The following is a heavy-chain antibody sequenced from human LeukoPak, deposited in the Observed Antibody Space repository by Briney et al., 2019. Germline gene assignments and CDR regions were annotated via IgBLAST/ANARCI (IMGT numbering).Heavy chain of an antibody. CDR2: IHHSGST. Sequence: KTSGTLSLTCAVSGGSISSGNWWSWVRQPPGKGLEWIGEIHHSGSTNYNPSLKSRVTISVDNSKNQFSLKVRSVTAADTAVYYCAGGPIAVAGTTFDYWGQGTLVTVSS. D-gene: IGHD6-19*01. J-gene: IGHJ4*02. CDR1: GGSISSGNW. V-gene: IGHV4-4*02. CDR3: AGGPIAVAGTTFDY.